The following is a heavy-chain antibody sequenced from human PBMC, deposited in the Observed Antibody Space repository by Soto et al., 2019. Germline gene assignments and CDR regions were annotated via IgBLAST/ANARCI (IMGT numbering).Heavy chain of an antibody. V-gene: IGHV5-10-1*01. J-gene: IGHJ4*02. CDR3: ARQIYDSDTGPNFQYYFDS. CDR1: GYSFAGYW. CDR2: IDPSDSQT. D-gene: IGHD3-22*01. Sequence: PGESLKISCKGSGYSFAGYWITWVRQKPGKGLGWMGRIDPSDSQTYYSPSFRGHVTISVTKSITTVFLQWSSLRASDTAMYYCARQIYDSDTGPNFQYYFDSWGQGTPVTVSP.